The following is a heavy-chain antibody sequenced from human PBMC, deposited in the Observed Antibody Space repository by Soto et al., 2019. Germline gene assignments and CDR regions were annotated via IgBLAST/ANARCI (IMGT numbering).Heavy chain of an antibody. CDR1: GGTFSSYA. Sequence: QVQLVQSGAEVKKPGSSVKVSCKASGGTFSSYAISWVRQAPGQGLEWMGGIIPIFGTANYAQKFQGRVTITADKSTSTAYMELSSLRSEDTAVYYCARDIYPGYTAMDPSGFDYWGQGTLVTVSS. V-gene: IGHV1-69*06. CDR3: ARDIYPGYTAMDPSGFDY. D-gene: IGHD5-18*01. J-gene: IGHJ4*02. CDR2: IIPIFGTA.